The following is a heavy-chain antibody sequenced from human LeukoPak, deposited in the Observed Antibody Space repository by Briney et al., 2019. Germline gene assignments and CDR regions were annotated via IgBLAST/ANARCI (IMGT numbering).Heavy chain of an antibody. D-gene: IGHD2-8*01. V-gene: IGHV1-18*01. CDR1: GYTFTSDV. CDR2: ISVYNGNT. CDR3: ASVTGVQVDPF. J-gene: IGHJ4*02. Sequence: GASVKVSCKASGYTFTSDVISWVRQVPGQGLEWMGWISVYNGNTNYAQKLQGRVTITTDTSTSTAYMELRSLRSDDTAVYYCASVTGVQVDPFWGQGTLVTVSS.